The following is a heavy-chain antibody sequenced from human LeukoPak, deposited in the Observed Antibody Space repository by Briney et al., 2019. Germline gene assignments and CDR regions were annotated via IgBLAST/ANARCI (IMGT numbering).Heavy chain of an antibody. Sequence: GGSLRLSCEAAGFTFTTYSMTWVRQAPGNRLEWGSIISSGSSTIFCAAALERRFTISRDDARNLLHLDMNSLRAEATALYCWARGHSAVKRHFDCWGQGTLVTVSS. CDR2: ISSGSSTI. CDR3: ARGHSAVKRHFDC. J-gene: IGHJ4*02. V-gene: IGHV3-48*04. CDR1: GFTFTTYS. D-gene: IGHD4-17*01.